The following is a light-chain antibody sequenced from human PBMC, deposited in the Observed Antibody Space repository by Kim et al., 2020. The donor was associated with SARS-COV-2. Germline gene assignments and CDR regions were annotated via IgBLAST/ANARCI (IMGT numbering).Light chain of an antibody. V-gene: IGKV3-20*01. CDR3: QQYGSSPYS. J-gene: IGKJ2*03. CDR1: QSVSSSY. Sequence: WSPGERATLSGRASQSVSSSYLAWYQQKPGQAPRLLIYGASSRATGIPDRFSGSGSGTDFTLTISRLEPEDFAVYYCQQYGSSPYSFGQGTKLEI. CDR2: GAS.